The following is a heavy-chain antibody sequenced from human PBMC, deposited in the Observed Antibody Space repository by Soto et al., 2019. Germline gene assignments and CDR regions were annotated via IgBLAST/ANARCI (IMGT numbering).Heavy chain of an antibody. Sequence: SSETLSLTCIVSGGSISEKYWNWVRQPPGEGLEWIGLIFANGHTDYNPSLKSRVTMSVDASKNQFSLRLTSMTAADTAVYYCVASLAASGLNWLDPWGRGTLVTVSS. V-gene: IGHV4-4*07. D-gene: IGHD6-13*01. CDR1: GGSISEKY. J-gene: IGHJ5*02. CDR3: VASLAASGLNWLDP. CDR2: IFANGHT.